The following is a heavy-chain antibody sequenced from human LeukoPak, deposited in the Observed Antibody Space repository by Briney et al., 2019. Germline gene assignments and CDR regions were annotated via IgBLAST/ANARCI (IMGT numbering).Heavy chain of an antibody. CDR3: VVVVEPPDSDGFDV. CDR1: GFTFSTYW. J-gene: IGHJ3*01. Sequence: GGSLRLSCADSGFTFSTYWIHWVRQAPGKGLVWVSLINADGSTATYADSVKGRFTISRDNARNTLSLQMNSLTIEDTAVYYCVVVVEPPDSDGFDVWGQGTMITVSS. D-gene: IGHD1-14*01. CDR2: INADGSTA. V-gene: IGHV3-74*01.